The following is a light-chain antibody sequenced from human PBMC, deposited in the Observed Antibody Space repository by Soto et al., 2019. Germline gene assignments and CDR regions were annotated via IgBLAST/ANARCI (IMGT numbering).Light chain of an antibody. Sequence: QSVLTQPPSVSGAPGQRVTISCTGSSSNIGAGYDVHWYQQLPGAAPKLLIYGNSNRPSGVPDRFSGSKSGTSASLAITGLQAEDEADDYCQSYDSGLSGNVFGTGTKVTVL. V-gene: IGLV1-40*01. CDR3: QSYDSGLSGNV. CDR2: GNS. CDR1: SSNIGAGYD. J-gene: IGLJ1*01.